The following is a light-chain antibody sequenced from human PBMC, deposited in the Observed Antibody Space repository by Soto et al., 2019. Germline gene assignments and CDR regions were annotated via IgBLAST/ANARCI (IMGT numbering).Light chain of an antibody. CDR2: VAS. CDR1: HIVTKNN. V-gene: IGKV3-20*01. J-gene: IGKJ5*01. Sequence: MMMRQSPYTLAVSPGERATLSWGASHIVTKNNLNLYQQKPGQAPRLLIYVASVRATGIPDRFSGSGSETDFTLTISRLEPEDFALYYCQQYGSSAPITFGQGTRLEIK. CDR3: QQYGSSAPIT.